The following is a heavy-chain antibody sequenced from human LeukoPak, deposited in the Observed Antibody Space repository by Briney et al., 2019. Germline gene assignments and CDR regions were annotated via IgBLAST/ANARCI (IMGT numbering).Heavy chain of an antibody. CDR3: ARDSSSSWSSWYFDL. CDR2: IYSGGST. Sequence: PGGSLRLSCVASGFSFGVHTLNWVRQAPGKGLEWVSVIYSGGSTYYADSVKGRFTISRDNSKNTLYLQMNSLRAEDTAVYYCARDSSSSWSSWYFDLWGRGTLVTVSS. J-gene: IGHJ2*01. V-gene: IGHV3-53*01. D-gene: IGHD6-13*01. CDR1: GFSFGVHT.